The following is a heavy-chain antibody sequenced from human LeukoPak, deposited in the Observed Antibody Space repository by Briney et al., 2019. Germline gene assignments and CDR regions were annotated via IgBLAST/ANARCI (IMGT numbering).Heavy chain of an antibody. CDR2: FKSKTDGRTT. CDR1: GFTFSNAR. CDR3: TTVVGRAGYSDH. J-gene: IGHJ4*02. Sequence: PGGSLRLSCAASGFTFSNARMSRVRRAPGRGLGWVGRFKSKTDGRTTVYAASVDGRVTISRDGSKKTLHLQMNRLRTEDTAVYYSTTVVGRAGYSDHWGPGTPVTVSS. D-gene: IGHD3-9*01. V-gene: IGHV3-15*01.